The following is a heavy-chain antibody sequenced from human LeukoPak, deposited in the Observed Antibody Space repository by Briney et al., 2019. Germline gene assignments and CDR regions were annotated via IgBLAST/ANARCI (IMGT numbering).Heavy chain of an antibody. V-gene: IGHV3-74*01. CDR1: GFTFSSYW. J-gene: IGHJ6*02. CDR2: INSDGSST. Sequence: GGPLRLSCAASGFTFSSYWMHWVRQAPGKGLVWVSRINSDGSSTSYADSVKGRFTISRDNAKNTLYLQMNSLRAEDTAVYYCARDPGYYYYYGMDVWGQGTTVTVSS. CDR3: ARDPGYYYYYGMDV.